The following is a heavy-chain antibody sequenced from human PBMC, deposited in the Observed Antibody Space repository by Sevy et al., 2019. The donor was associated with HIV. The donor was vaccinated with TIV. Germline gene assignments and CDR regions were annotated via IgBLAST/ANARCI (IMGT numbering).Heavy chain of an antibody. J-gene: IGHJ4*02. Sequence: SETLSLTRAVYGGSFSGYYWSWIRQPPGKGLEWIGEINHSGSTNYNPSLKSRVTISVDTSKNQFSLKLSSVTAADTAVYYCARARRDFWSGYYRYWGQGTLVTVSS. V-gene: IGHV4-34*01. D-gene: IGHD3-3*01. CDR1: GGSFSGYY. CDR2: INHSGST. CDR3: ARARRDFWSGYYRY.